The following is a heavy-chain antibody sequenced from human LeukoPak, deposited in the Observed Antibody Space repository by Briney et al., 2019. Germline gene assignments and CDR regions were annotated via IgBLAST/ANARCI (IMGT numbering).Heavy chain of an antibody. J-gene: IGHJ4*02. V-gene: IGHV3-23*01. CDR2: LGKSGST. Sequence: GGSLRLSCAASGFTFSYYAMSWVRQAPGKGLEWVSTLGKSGSTYYADSVKGGLTISRDNSKNTVDLQMNSLRAEDTAVYYCVYTGPTDSSGYIRYYDYWGQGTLVTVSS. D-gene: IGHD3-22*01. CDR1: GFTFSYYA. CDR3: VYTGPTDSSGYIRYYDY.